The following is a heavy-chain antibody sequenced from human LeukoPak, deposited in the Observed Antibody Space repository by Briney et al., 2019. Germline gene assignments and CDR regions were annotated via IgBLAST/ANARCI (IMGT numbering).Heavy chain of an antibody. D-gene: IGHD2-15*01. V-gene: IGHV3-23*01. Sequence: GGSLRLSCAASGLTFSSYAMSWVRQAPGKGLEWVSAISGSGGSTYYADSVKGRFTISRDNAKNTLYLQMNSLRAEDTAVYYCARGYCSGGSCYRFDYWGQGTLVTVSS. CDR3: ARGYCSGGSCYRFDY. CDR2: ISGSGGST. J-gene: IGHJ4*02. CDR1: GLTFSSYA.